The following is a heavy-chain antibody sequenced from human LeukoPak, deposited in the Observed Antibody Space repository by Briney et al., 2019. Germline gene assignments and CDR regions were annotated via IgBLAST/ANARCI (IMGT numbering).Heavy chain of an antibody. Sequence: ASVKVSCKASGYTFTSYYMHWVRQAPGQGLEWMGWISAYNGNTNYAQKLQGRVTMTTDTSTSTAYMELRSLRSDDTAVYYCAREEKGSSSWYPNYYYYYGMDVWGQGTTVTVS. D-gene: IGHD6-13*01. J-gene: IGHJ6*02. CDR2: ISAYNGNT. CDR1: GYTFTSYY. V-gene: IGHV1-18*04. CDR3: AREEKGSSSWYPNYYYYYGMDV.